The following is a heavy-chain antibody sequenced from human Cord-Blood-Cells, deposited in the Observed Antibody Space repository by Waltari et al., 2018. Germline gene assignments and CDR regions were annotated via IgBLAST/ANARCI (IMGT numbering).Heavy chain of an antibody. CDR1: GGPISSGGHS. CDR3: ARSGVPAARFEFDY. J-gene: IGHJ4*02. V-gene: IGHV4-30-2*01. CDR2: VYHSGST. D-gene: IGHD2-2*01. Sequence: QLQLQESGSGLVKPSQPLSLTCAVPGGPISSGGHSWSWLRQPPGKGLEWIWYVYHSGSTYYNPSLKSRVTISVDRSKNQFSLKLSSVTAADTAVYYCARSGVPAARFEFDYWGQGTLVTVSS.